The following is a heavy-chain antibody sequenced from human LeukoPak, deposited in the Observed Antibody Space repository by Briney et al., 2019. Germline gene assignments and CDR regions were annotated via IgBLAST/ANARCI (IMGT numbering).Heavy chain of an antibody. CDR3: AKEQDWGPFDY. CDR2: ISGSGGST. D-gene: IGHD7-27*01. Sequence: GGSLRLSCAVSGFTISSYAMSWVRQAPGKGLEWVSAISGSGGSTYYADSVKGRITISRDNSKNTLYLPMNSLRAEDTAVYYCAKEQDWGPFDYWGQGTLVTVSS. J-gene: IGHJ4*02. CDR1: GFTISSYA. V-gene: IGHV3-23*01.